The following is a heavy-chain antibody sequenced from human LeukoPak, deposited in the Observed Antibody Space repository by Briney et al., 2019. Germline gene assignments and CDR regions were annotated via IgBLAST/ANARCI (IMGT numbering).Heavy chain of an antibody. J-gene: IGHJ4*02. CDR3: AKRRTNYDILTGDFDY. CDR1: GFTFSSYG. V-gene: IGHV3-23*01. CDR2: ISVSGGNT. D-gene: IGHD3-9*01. Sequence: GGSLRLSCAASGFTFSSYGMSWVRQAPGKGLEWVSGISVSGGNTFYADSVKGRFTISRDNSKNTLYLQMNSLRAEDTAVYYCAKRRTNYDILTGDFDYWGQGTLVTVSS.